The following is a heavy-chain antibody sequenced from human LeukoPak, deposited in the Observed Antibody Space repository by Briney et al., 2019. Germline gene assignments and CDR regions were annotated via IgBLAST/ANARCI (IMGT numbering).Heavy chain of an antibody. D-gene: IGHD2-2*01. CDR2: MKQDGSEK. J-gene: IGHJ4*02. CDR3: ARIYCSSTNCYRHFDY. V-gene: IGHV3-7*01. CDR1: GFTFGTYW. Sequence: GGSLRLSCTASGFTFGTYWMTWVRQAPGKGLEWVANMKQDGSEKYYVDSVKGRFTISRDNAKNSLYLQMDSLRAEDTAVYYCARIYCSSTNCYRHFDYWGQGTLVTVSS.